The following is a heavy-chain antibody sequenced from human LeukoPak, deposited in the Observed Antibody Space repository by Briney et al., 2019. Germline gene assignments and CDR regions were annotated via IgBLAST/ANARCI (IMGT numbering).Heavy chain of an antibody. D-gene: IGHD3-22*01. V-gene: IGHV3-23*01. CDR2: ISGGSGST. CDR3: AKHRFESGGYHSTD. CDR1: GFSFSSYA. Sequence: GGSLRLSCAASGFSFSSYAMSWVRQAPGKGLAWVSTISGGSGSTYCADSVKGRFTISRDNSKNTLYLQMNSLRDEDTAVYYCAKHRFESGGYHSTDWGQGTLVTVSS. J-gene: IGHJ4*02.